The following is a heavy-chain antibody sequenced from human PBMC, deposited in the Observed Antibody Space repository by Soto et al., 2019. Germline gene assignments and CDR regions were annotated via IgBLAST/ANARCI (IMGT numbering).Heavy chain of an antibody. CDR2: IYYSGST. Sequence: SETLSLTCNVSGGSITNSGYYWGWIRQPPGKGLEWIGSIYYSGSTYYSPSLKSRVTISVDTSKNQFSLNLTSVTAADTAVYFCARQEDSSTYNRDDYRNYVFDYWGQGTLVTVSS. D-gene: IGHD4-4*01. CDR3: ARQEDSSTYNRDDYRNYVFDY. J-gene: IGHJ4*02. CDR1: GGSITNSGYY. V-gene: IGHV4-39*01.